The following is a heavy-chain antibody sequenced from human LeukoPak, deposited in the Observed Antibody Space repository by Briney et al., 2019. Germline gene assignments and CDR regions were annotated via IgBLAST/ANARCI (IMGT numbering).Heavy chain of an antibody. CDR3: ARAPATNYFDY. V-gene: IGHV3-48*03. D-gene: IGHD2-15*01. CDR2: ISSSGGII. J-gene: IGHJ4*02. CDR1: GFIFRNYE. Sequence: PGGSLRLSCAASGFIFRNYEMNWVRQAPGRGLEWVSYISSSGGIIHYADSVKGRFTISRDNAKNSLYLQMNSLRAEDTAVYYCARAPATNYFDYWGQGTLVTVSS.